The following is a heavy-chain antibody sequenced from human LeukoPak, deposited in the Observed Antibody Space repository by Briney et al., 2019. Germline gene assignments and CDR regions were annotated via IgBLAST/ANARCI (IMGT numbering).Heavy chain of an antibody. J-gene: IGHJ4*02. CDR2: IGSSGSSI. CDR3: ARDGERGELSLYMDY. V-gene: IGHV3-48*03. D-gene: IGHD3-16*02. CDR1: GFTFSSYE. Sequence: GGSLRLSCAASGFTFSSYEMNWVRQAPGKGLESVSYIGSSGSSIYYADSVKGRFTISRDNARNSLYLQMNSLRAEDTAEYYCARDGERGELSLYMDYWGQGTLVTVSS.